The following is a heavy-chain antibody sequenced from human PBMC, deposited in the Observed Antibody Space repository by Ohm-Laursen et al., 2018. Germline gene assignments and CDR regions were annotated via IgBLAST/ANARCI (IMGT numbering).Heavy chain of an antibody. J-gene: IGHJ3*02. D-gene: IGHD3-16*01. CDR2: ISSSGSTI. Sequence: SLRLSCAASGFTFSDYYMSWIRQAPGKGLEWVSYISSSGSTIYYADSVKGRFTISRDNAKNSLYLQMNSLRAEETAVYYCAIDGGSYQDDVFDIWGQGTMVTVSS. CDR3: AIDGGSYQDDVFDI. V-gene: IGHV3-11*01. CDR1: GFTFSDYY.